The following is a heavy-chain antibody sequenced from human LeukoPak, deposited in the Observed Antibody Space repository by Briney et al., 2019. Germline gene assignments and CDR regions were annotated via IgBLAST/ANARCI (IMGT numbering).Heavy chain of an antibody. D-gene: IGHD6-19*01. CDR2: ISYDGSNK. Sequence: GGSLRLSCAASGFTFSSYAMHWVRQAPGKGLEWVAVISYDGSNKYYADSVKGRFTISRDNSKNTLYLQMNSLRAEDTAVYYCARDRSSGWYDYWGQGTLVTVSS. CDR1: GFTFSSYA. J-gene: IGHJ4*02. V-gene: IGHV3-30*04. CDR3: ARDRSSGWYDY.